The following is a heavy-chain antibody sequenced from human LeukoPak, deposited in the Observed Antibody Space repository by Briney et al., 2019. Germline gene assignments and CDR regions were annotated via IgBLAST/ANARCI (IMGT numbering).Heavy chain of an antibody. D-gene: IGHD3-10*01. CDR3: ARAGKDSGWLFDL. Sequence: GGSLRLSCAASGFTFSSCDMNWVRQAPGKGLEWVSYISSSGSTMYQADSVKGRFTISRDNAKNSLYLQMNSLRAEDTAVYYCARAGKDSGWLFDLWVRGTLVTVSS. V-gene: IGHV3-48*03. J-gene: IGHJ2*01. CDR2: ISSSGSTM. CDR1: GFTFSSCD.